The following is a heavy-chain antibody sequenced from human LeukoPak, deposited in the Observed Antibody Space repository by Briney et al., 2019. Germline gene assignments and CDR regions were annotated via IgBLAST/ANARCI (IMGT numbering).Heavy chain of an antibody. D-gene: IGHD2-8*02. J-gene: IGHJ4*02. Sequence: GASVKVSCKASGYTFTSYYMHWVRQAPGQGLEWMGVINPSGTNTNYAQKFRGRVTMTRDTSTSTVYMDLSSLRSEDTAMYFCAREESGGYFDYWGQGTLVTVSS. CDR2: INPSGTNT. CDR3: AREESGGYFDY. CDR1: GYTFTSYY. V-gene: IGHV1-46*01.